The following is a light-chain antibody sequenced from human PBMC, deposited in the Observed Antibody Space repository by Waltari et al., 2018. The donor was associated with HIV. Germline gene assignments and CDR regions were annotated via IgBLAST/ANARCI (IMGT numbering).Light chain of an antibody. CDR1: SSDVGASDY. CDR3: SSYSASGTLVL. CDR2: EVK. J-gene: IGLJ2*01. Sequence: QSALTQPASVSGSPGQSLSISCSGTSSDVGASDYVSWYHQHPGEAPTLLLYEVKKRPSGISNRFSGSKSGNTASLTISGLQVEDEAHYYCSSYSASGTLVLFGGGTRLTVL. V-gene: IGLV2-14*01.